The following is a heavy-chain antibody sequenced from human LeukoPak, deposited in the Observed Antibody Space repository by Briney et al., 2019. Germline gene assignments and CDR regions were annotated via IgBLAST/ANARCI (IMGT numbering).Heavy chain of an antibody. Sequence: SETLSLTCAVYGGSFSGYYWSWIRQAPGKGLEWIGEINHSGSTNNNASLKSRATILVDTPKNQFSLKLSSVTAADTAVYYCAGGYCSSSSCPLRPWYFDLWGRGTLVTVSS. CDR1: GGSFSGYY. J-gene: IGHJ2*01. V-gene: IGHV4-34*04. D-gene: IGHD2-2*01. CDR3: AGGYCSSSSCPLRPWYFDL. CDR2: INHSGST.